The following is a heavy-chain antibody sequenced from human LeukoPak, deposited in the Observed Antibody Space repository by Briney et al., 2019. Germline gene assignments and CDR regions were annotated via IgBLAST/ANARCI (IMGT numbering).Heavy chain of an antibody. V-gene: IGHV3-48*01. Sequence: PGGSLRLSCAASGFNFSGFAMNWARQAPGKGLEWVAYITTRSTTTLYADSVKGRFTVSRDNAKNSLYLQLSSLRAEDTAVYYCARGTGDYWGQGTLAAVSS. CDR3: ARGTGDY. J-gene: IGHJ4*02. CDR1: GFNFSGFA. CDR2: ITTRSTTT.